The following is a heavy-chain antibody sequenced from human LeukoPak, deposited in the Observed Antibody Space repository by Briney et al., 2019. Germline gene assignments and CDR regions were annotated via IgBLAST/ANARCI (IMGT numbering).Heavy chain of an antibody. D-gene: IGHD3-22*01. CDR3: TRHNVDRPY. J-gene: IGHJ4*02. CDR1: GFTFSGSA. Sequence: PGGSLRLSRAASGFTFSGSAMHWVRQASGKGLEWVGRIRSKANSYATAYAASVKGRFTISRDDSKNTAYLQMNSLKTEDTAVYYCTRHNVDRPYWGQGTLVTVSS. CDR2: IRSKANSYAT. V-gene: IGHV3-73*01.